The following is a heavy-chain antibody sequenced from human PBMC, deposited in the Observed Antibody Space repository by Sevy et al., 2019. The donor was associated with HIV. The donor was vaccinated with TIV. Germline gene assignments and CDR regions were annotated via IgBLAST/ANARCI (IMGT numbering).Heavy chain of an antibody. Sequence: GGSLRLSCAASGFTFSSYGMHWVRQAPGKGLEWVAVIWHDGGNKYNADSVKGRSTISRDNSKNTLYLQMNSLRAEDTVVYYCARESGYSSGWNLDNWFDPWGQGTLVTVSS. CDR1: GFTFSSYG. CDR2: IWHDGGNK. D-gene: IGHD6-19*01. V-gene: IGHV3-33*01. J-gene: IGHJ5*02. CDR3: ARESGYSSGWNLDNWFDP.